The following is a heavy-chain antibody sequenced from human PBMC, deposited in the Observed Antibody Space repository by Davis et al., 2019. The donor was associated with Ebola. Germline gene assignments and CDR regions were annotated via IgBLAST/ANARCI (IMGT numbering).Heavy chain of an antibody. J-gene: IGHJ6*02. Sequence: PGGSLRLSCAASGFTFSSYGMSCVRQAPGKGLEWVSAMSGSGGSTYYADSVKGRFTISRDDSKNTAYLQMNSLRAEDTAVYYCARAGDYGWYYYGMDVWGQGTTVTVSS. CDR2: MSGSGGST. D-gene: IGHD4-17*01. V-gene: IGHV3-23*01. CDR3: ARAGDYGWYYYGMDV. CDR1: GFTFSSYG.